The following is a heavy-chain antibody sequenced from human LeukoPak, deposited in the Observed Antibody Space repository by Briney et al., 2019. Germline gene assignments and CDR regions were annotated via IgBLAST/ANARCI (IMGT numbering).Heavy chain of an antibody. CDR3: ARGQRAAAGFDS. CDR1: GFTVSNNY. V-gene: IGHV3-53*01. J-gene: IGHJ4*02. CDR2: IYSGGST. D-gene: IGHD6-13*01. Sequence: GVSLRLSCAAYGFTVSNNYMNWVRQAPGKGLEWVSVIYSGGSTYYADSVQGRFTISTDNSKNTLYLQINSLRAEDTAVYYCARGQRAAAGFDSWGQGTLVTVSS.